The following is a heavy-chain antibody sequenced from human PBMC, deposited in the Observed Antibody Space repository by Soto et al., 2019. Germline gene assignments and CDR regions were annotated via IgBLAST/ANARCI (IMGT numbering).Heavy chain of an antibody. Sequence: EVQLVESGGDLVKPGGSLRLSCADSGFTFSSYSMNWVRQAPGKGLEWVSSISSSSTYIYYADSVKGRFTISRDNAKNSLYLQMNSLSAEDTALYSCASGGREITRHFDYWGRGTLVTVSS. CDR3: ASGGREITRHFDY. CDR1: GFTFSSYS. CDR2: ISSSSTYI. D-gene: IGHD3-10*01. J-gene: IGHJ4*02. V-gene: IGHV3-21*01.